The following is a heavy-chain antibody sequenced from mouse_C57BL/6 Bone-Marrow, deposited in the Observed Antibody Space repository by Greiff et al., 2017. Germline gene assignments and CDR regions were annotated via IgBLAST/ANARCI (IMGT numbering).Heavy chain of an antibody. CDR1: GYTFTNYW. D-gene: IGHD4-1*01. J-gene: IGHJ2*01. Sequence: QVQLQQPGAELVKPGASVKISCKASGYTFTNYWITWVKQRPGQGLEWIGDIYPTSGRTNYNEKFKGKAILTVDTSSNTAYMQLSSLTSEDSAVFYCVRWGALGRIFDLGGQGTTLTVTS. CDR3: VRWGALGRIFDL. V-gene: IGHV1-55*01. CDR2: IYPTSGRT.